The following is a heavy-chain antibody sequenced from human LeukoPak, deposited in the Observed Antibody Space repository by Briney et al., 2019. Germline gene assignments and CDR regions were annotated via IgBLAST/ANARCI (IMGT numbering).Heavy chain of an antibody. J-gene: IGHJ3*02. CDR3: ARGLWVXAFDI. V-gene: IGHV3-7*01. D-gene: IGHD2-21*01. CDR1: GFTFSSYW. Sequence: PGGSLRLSCAASGFTFSSYWMSWVRQAPGKGLKWVANIKQDGSEKYYVDSVKGRFTISRDNAKNSLYLQMNSLRAEDTAVYYCARGLWVXAFDIWGQGTMVTVSS. CDR2: IKQDGSEK.